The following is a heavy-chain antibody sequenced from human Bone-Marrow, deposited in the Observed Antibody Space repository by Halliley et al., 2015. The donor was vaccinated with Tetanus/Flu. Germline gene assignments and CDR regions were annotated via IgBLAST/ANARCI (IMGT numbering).Heavy chain of an antibody. J-gene: IGHJ4*02. D-gene: IGHD5-12*01. CDR3: ARDRHSDYVFDY. V-gene: IGHV3-53*01. Sequence: SLRLSCAASGFTVSRNYMSWVRQAPGKGLEWVSVIYSGGGTYYADSAKGRCTISRDNSKNTLYLQMNSLRAEDTAVEYCARDRHSDYVFDYSGQGALVTVSS. CDR2: IYSGGGT. CDR1: GFTVSRNY.